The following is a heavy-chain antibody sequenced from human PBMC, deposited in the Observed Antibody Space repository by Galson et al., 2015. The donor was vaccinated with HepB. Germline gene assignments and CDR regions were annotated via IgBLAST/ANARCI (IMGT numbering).Heavy chain of an antibody. V-gene: IGHV4-39*01. J-gene: IGHJ3*02. CDR2: MYYGGRT. Sequence: SETLSLTCAVSGVSISVGQYYWGWLRQSPKRRLAWIGRMYYGGRTYFSPSFQSRVPMSADTSKNQLSLTPSSVTAADTAVYYWARPLALNGRFTPGVGPFHIWGHGTMVTVSA. CDR1: GVSISVGQYY. D-gene: IGHD2-8*01. CDR3: ARPLALNGRFTPGVGPFHI.